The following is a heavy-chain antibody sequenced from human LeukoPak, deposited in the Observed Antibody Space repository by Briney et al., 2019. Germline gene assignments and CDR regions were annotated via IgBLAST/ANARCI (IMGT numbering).Heavy chain of an antibody. D-gene: IGHD3-22*01. CDR2: ISNDGSYK. CDR1: GFTFSYYA. Sequence: GGSLRLSCAASGFTFSYYAMHWVRQAPGKGLEWVGVISNDGSYKYYADSVKGRFTISRDNSTNTLYLQMNSLRADDTAVYYCAKDRDSSSCDYWGQGTLVTVSS. J-gene: IGHJ4*02. CDR3: AKDRDSSSCDY. V-gene: IGHV3-30*18.